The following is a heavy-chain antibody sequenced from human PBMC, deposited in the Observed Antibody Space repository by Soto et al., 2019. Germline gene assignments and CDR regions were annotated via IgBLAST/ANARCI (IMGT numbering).Heavy chain of an antibody. V-gene: IGHV3-23*01. J-gene: IGHJ4*02. CDR1: GFTFSSYA. D-gene: IGHD5-12*01. CDR2: ISGSGGST. Sequence: GGSLRLSCAASGFTFSSYAMSWVRQAPGKGLEWVSAISGSGGSTYYADSVKGRFTISRDNSKNTLYLQMNSLRAEDTAVYYCAKPKSGYRRSYYFDYWGQGTLVTVSS. CDR3: AKPKSGYRRSYYFDY.